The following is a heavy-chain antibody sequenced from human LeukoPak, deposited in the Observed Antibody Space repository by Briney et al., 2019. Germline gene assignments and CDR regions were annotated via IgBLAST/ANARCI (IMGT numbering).Heavy chain of an antibody. Sequence: GGSLRLSCAASGFTVSSNYMSWVRQAPGKGLEWVSAMFSGGTTKYADSVKGRFTVSRDNSKSTLFLQMNSLRAEDTAMYYCARDRHTGAFDSWGQGTLVTVSS. CDR3: ARDRHTGAFDS. CDR2: MFSGGTT. CDR1: GFTVSSNY. V-gene: IGHV3-66*01. D-gene: IGHD3-3*02. J-gene: IGHJ4*02.